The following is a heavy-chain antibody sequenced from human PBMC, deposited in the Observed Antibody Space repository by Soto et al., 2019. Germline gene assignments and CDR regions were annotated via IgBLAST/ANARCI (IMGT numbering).Heavy chain of an antibody. CDR2: IRSKPNTDAT. CDR1: GFTFSDSA. CDR3: TRQVDCSGGSCYSGYYYYMDV. V-gene: IGHV3-73*01. J-gene: IGHJ6*03. Sequence: EVQLVESGGGLVQPGGSLKLSCAASGFTFSDSAMHCVRQASGKGLEWVGRIRSKPNTDATAYAASVKGRFTTSRDDLKNTAYLQMNSLETGDTGVYYCTRQVDCSGGSCYSGYYYYMDVWGKGTTVNVSS. D-gene: IGHD2-15*01.